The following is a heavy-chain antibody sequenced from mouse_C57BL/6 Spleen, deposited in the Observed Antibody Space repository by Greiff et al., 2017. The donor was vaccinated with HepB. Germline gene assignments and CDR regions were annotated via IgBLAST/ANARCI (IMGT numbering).Heavy chain of an antibody. CDR2: IYPGDGDT. Sequence: VQLQQSGPELVKPGASVKISCKASGYAFSSSWMNWVKQRPGKGLEWIGRIYPGDGDTNYNGKFKGKATLTADKSSSTAYMQLSSLTSEDSAVYVCARKTAQATDYFDYWGQGTTLTVSA. CDR1: GYAFSSSW. D-gene: IGHD3-2*02. V-gene: IGHV1-82*01. CDR3: ARKTAQATDYFDY. J-gene: IGHJ2*01.